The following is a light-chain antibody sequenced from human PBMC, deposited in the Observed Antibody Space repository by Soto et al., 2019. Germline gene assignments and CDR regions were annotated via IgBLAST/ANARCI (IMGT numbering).Light chain of an antibody. J-gene: IGKJ2*01. CDR3: QQYNNWPPYT. Sequence: EIVMTQSPATLPVSPGERATLSCRASQSVSSNLAWYQQKPGQAPRLLIYGASTRATAIPARFSGSGSGTEFTLTISSLQSEDFAVYYCQQYNNWPPYTFGQGTKLEIK. V-gene: IGKV3-15*01. CDR1: QSVSSN. CDR2: GAS.